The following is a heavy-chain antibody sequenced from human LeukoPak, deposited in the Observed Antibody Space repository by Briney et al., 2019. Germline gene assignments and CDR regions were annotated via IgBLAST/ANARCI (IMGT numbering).Heavy chain of an antibody. CDR2: ISYDGSNK. V-gene: IGHV3-30-3*01. Sequence: GGSLRLSCAASGFTFSSYAMHWVRQAPGKGLEWVAVISYDGSNKCYAGSVKGRFTISRDNSKNTLYLQMNSLRAEDTAVYYCARERTGDSSGYYYDGLDYWGQGTLVTVSS. D-gene: IGHD3-22*01. CDR3: ARERTGDSSGYYYDGLDY. CDR1: GFTFSSYA. J-gene: IGHJ4*02.